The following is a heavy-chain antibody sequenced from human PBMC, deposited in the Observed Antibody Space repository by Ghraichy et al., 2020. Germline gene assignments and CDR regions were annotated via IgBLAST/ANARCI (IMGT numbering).Heavy chain of an antibody. CDR3: ASLIDAAGTYY. J-gene: IGHJ4*02. Sequence: GGSLRLSCAASAFTFSSYAMSWVRQAPGKGLEWVSSISGSGGSTYYADSVKGRFTISRDNSKNTLYLQMNSLRAEDTAVYYCASLIDAAGTYYWGQGTLVTVSS. V-gene: IGHV3-23*01. D-gene: IGHD6-13*01. CDR1: AFTFSSYA. CDR2: ISGSGGST.